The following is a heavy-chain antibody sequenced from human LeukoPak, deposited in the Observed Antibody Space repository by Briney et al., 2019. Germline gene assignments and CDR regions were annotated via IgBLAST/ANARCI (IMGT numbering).Heavy chain of an antibody. CDR3: ARDLAGHYYGSGSSFDY. J-gene: IGHJ4*02. Sequence: GGSLRLSCAASGFTFSSYWMSWVRQAPGKGLEWVANIKQDGSEKYYVDSVKGQFTISRDNAKNSLFLQMDSLRAEDTAVYYCARDLAGHYYGSGSSFDYWGQGTLVTVS. CDR1: GFTFSSYW. CDR2: IKQDGSEK. V-gene: IGHV3-7*01. D-gene: IGHD3-10*01.